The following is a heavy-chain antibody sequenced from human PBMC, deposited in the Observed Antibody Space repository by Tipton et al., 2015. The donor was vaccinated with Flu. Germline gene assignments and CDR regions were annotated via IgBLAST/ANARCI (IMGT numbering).Heavy chain of an antibody. V-gene: IGHV4-4*02. CDR1: GGSISSSNW. J-gene: IGHJ6*02. CDR2: IYHSGST. Sequence: GLVKPSGTLSLTCAVSGGSISSSNWWSWVRQPPGKGLEWIGEIYHSGSTNYNPSLKSRVTISVDKSKNQFSLKLSSVTAADTAVYYCASATYYYYYGMDVWGQGTTVTVSS. CDR3: ASATYYYYYGMDV.